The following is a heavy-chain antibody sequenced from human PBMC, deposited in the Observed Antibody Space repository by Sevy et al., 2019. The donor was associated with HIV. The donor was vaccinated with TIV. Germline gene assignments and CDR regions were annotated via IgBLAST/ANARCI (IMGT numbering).Heavy chain of an antibody. Sequence: GGSLRLSCAASGFTFSNAWMSWVRQAPGKGLEWVGRIKSKTDGGTTDYAAPVKGRFTITRDDSKNRLYLQMNSLKTDDTAVYYCTTDSSRYCSGGSCLLSGVDYYYYYYMDVWGKGTTVTVSS. D-gene: IGHD2-15*01. J-gene: IGHJ6*03. CDR2: IKSKTDGGTT. V-gene: IGHV3-15*01. CDR1: GFTFSNAW. CDR3: TTDSSRYCSGGSCLLSGVDYYYYYYMDV.